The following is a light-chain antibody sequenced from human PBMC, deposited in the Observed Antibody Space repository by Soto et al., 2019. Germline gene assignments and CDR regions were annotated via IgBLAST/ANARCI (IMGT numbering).Light chain of an antibody. CDR2: DAS. CDR3: QQRGNWPPTWT. V-gene: IGKV3-11*01. J-gene: IGKJ1*01. CDR1: QSIGYY. Sequence: EIVLTQSPATLSLSPWERATLSCRASQSIGYYLAWYQEKPGQAPRLLIYDASIRATGIPARFSGSWSGTDFTLTIHGLEPEDSAVYYCQQRGNWPPTWTFGQGTKVEIK.